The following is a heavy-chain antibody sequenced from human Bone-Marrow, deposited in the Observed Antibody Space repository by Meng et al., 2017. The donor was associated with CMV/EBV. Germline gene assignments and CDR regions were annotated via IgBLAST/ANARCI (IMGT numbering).Heavy chain of an antibody. CDR1: GYTFTSYG. D-gene: IGHD1-26*01. V-gene: IGHV1-18*01. CDR3: ARVGRWELLWALDY. CDR2: ISAYNGNT. J-gene: IGHJ4*02. Sequence: ASVKVSCKASGYTFTSYGISWVRQAPGQGLEWMGWISAYNGNTNYAQKLQGRVTMTTDTSTSTAYMELSRLRSDDTAVYYCARVGRWELLWALDYWGQGTLVTVSS.